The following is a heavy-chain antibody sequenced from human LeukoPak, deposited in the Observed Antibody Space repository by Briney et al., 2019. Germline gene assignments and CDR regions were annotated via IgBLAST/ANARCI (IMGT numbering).Heavy chain of an antibody. Sequence: PRASVKVSCTASGYTFTSYYMHWVRQAPGQGLEWMGIINPSGGSTSYAQKFQGRVTMTRDTSTSTVYMELSSLRSEDTAVYYCATLWFGELVLDYWGQGTLVTVSS. J-gene: IGHJ4*02. D-gene: IGHD3-10*01. CDR3: ATLWFGELVLDY. CDR2: INPSGGST. CDR1: GYTFTSYY. V-gene: IGHV1-46*01.